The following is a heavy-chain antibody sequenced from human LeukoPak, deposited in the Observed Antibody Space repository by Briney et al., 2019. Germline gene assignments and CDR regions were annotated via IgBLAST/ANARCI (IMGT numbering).Heavy chain of an antibody. J-gene: IGHJ4*02. CDR3: AREWGRIAVAGGPGY. Sequence: GGSLRLSCAASGFTFSNYGMHWVRQAPGKGLEWVALIWYDGRTKFHADSVKGRFTISRDNSKNTLYLQVDSLRDEDTAVYYCAREWGRIAVAGGPGYWGQGTRVTVSS. V-gene: IGHV3-33*01. CDR2: IWYDGRTK. D-gene: IGHD6-19*01. CDR1: GFTFSNYG.